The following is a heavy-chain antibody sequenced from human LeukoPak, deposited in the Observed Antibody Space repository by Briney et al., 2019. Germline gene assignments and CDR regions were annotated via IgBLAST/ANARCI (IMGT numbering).Heavy chain of an antibody. CDR3: ARVVYSGYDSSTTYYFDY. J-gene: IGHJ4*02. Sequence: SETLSLTCTVSGGSVSSGSYYWSWIRQPPGKGLEWIGYIFHSGSTNYNPSLKSRVTISVDTSKNQFSLQLSSVTAADTAVYYCARVVYSGYDSSTTYYFDYWGQGTLVTVSS. V-gene: IGHV4-61*01. CDR1: GGSVSSGSYY. D-gene: IGHD5-12*01. CDR2: IFHSGST.